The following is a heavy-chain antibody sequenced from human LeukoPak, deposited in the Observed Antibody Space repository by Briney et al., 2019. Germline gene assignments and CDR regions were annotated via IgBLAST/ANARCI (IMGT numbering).Heavy chain of an antibody. V-gene: IGHV4-38-2*02. CDR3: ARDGGFYYTASPNSWFDP. CDR1: GYSISSDYC. Sequence: SETLSLTCIVSGYSISSDYCWGWIRQAPGKGLEWIGSISHRGSPYYNPSLKSRVTLSADTPNNQFSLRLSSVTAADTAVYYCARDGGFYYTASPNSWFDPWGQGILVTISS. D-gene: IGHD2-15*01. J-gene: IGHJ5*02. CDR2: ISHRGSP.